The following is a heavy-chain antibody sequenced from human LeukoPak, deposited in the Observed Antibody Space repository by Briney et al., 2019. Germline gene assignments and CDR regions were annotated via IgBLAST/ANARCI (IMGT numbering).Heavy chain of an antibody. CDR1: GGSISSGDYY. Sequence: SETLSLTCTVSGGSISSGDYYWGWNRQPPGRGLEGIVYIYYSGSTNDNPSLKSGVTISVDTSKNHFSLKLSSVTAADTAVYYCARDRSGMNYYYSGMDVWGQGTTVTVSS. D-gene: IGHD1-26*01. J-gene: IGHJ6*02. CDR3: ARDRSGMNYYYSGMDV. V-gene: IGHV4-61*03. CDR2: IYYSGST.